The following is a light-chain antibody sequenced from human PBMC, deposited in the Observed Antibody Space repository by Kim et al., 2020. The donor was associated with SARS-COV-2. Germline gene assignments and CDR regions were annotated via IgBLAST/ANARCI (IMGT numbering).Light chain of an antibody. CDR3: QQANSFPYT. Sequence: SAVLGDRVTITCPARQGISSWLAWYPQKPRKAPKLLIYCASRLQSGVPSRFSGSGSGTDFTLTISSLQPEDFATYYCQQANSFPYTFGQGTKLEIK. CDR1: QGISSW. V-gene: IGKV1-12*01. CDR2: CAS. J-gene: IGKJ2*01.